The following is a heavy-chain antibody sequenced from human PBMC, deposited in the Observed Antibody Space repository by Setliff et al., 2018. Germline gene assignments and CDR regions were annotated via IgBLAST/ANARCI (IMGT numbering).Heavy chain of an antibody. D-gene: IGHD1-7*01. J-gene: IGHJ4*02. V-gene: IGHV3-72*01. CDR1: GFTFSAHY. CDR3: AKLRRDGHGLDY. Sequence: LRLSCAASGFTFSAHYMDWLRQAPGKGLEWVGRIRNKVNSYITQYAASVEGRFTISRDDSKNSLYLQVNSLKTEDTAVYYCAKLRRDGHGLDYWGQGTLVTVSS. CDR2: IRNKVNSYIT.